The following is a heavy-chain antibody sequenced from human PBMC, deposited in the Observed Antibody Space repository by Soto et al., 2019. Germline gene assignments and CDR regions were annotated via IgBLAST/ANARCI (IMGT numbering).Heavy chain of an antibody. J-gene: IGHJ4*02. CDR1: GVTLSNDW. D-gene: IGHD7-27*01. Sequence: ILSCAGSGVTLSNDWMIWVRQDPGKGLECVANINRDGSQKNYVDSVEGRFTIARDNGQNSLSLQINSLRVEHTDVYYCARELGLAYWGQGALVTGSS. CDR2: INRDGSQK. V-gene: IGHV3-7*03. CDR3: ARELGLAY.